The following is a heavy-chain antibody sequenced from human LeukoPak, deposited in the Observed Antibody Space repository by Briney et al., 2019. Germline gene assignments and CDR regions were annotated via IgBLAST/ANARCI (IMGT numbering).Heavy chain of an antibody. V-gene: IGHV4-59*01. CDR3: VRDVARGPAEY. Sequence: PSETLSLTCTVSGGSISSYYWSWIRQPPGKGLEWIGYIYYSGSTNYNPSLKSRVTISVDTSKNQFSLKLSSVTAADTAVYYCVRDVARGPAEYWGQGTLVTVSS. CDR2: IYYSGST. J-gene: IGHJ4*02. D-gene: IGHD6-13*01. CDR1: GGSISSYY.